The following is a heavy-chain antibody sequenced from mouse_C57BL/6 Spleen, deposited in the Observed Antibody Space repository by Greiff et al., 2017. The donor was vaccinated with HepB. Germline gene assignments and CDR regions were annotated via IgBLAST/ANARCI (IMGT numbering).Heavy chain of an antibody. CDR2: IHPNSGST. V-gene: IGHV1-64*01. J-gene: IGHJ2*01. CDR1: GYTFTSYW. Sequence: QVQLKQPGAELVKPGASVKLSCKASGYTFTSYWMHWVKQRPGQGLEWIGMIHPNSGSTNYNEKFKSKATLTVDKSSSTAYMQLSSLTSEDSAVYYCARQDPTFFDYWGQGTTLTVSS. CDR3: ARQDPTFFDY.